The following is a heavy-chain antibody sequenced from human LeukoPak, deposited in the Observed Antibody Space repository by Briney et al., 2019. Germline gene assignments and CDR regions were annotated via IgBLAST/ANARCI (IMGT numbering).Heavy chain of an antibody. CDR1: GFTFGDHA. Sequence: GRSLRLSCTGSGFTFGDHAMSWVRQAPGKGLEWVGFIRSKAYRGTTEYAASVKGRFTISRDDSASIAYLQMNSLRTEDTAVYYCARGPIQLWIHNAMDVWGQGTTVTVSS. J-gene: IGHJ6*02. CDR3: ARGPIQLWIHNAMDV. CDR2: IRSKAYRGTT. V-gene: IGHV3-49*04. D-gene: IGHD1-1*01.